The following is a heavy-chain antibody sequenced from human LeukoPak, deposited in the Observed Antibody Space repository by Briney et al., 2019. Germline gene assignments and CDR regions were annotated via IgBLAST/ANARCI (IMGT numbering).Heavy chain of an antibody. CDR3: AAGPTEGHYYYMDV. CDR2: IYTSGST. Sequence: SETLSLTCTVSGGSISSGSYYWSCIRQPAGKGLEWIGRIYTSGSTNYNPSLKSRVTISVDTSKNQFSLKLSSVAAADTAVYYCAAGPTEGHYYYMDVWGKGTTVTVSS. J-gene: IGHJ6*03. V-gene: IGHV4-61*02. CDR1: GGSISSGSYY.